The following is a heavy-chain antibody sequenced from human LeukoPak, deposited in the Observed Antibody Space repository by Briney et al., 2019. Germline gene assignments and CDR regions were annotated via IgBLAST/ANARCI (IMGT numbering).Heavy chain of an antibody. V-gene: IGHV3-33*06. CDR3: AKSEFDYYDSSGPPDS. J-gene: IGHJ5*01. D-gene: IGHD3-22*01. CDR2: IWFDGSNK. Sequence: GGSLRPSCAASGFTFSTFAMHWVRQAPDKGLEWVAVIWFDGSNKYYADSVKGRFSISRDNSKNTLSLQMNSLRADDTAVYYCAKSEFDYYDSSGPPDSWGQGTLVTVSS. CDR1: GFTFSTFA.